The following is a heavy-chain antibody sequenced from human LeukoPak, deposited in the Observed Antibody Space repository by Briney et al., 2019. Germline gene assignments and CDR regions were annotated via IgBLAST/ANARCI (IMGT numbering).Heavy chain of an antibody. V-gene: IGHV3-53*01. D-gene: IGHD2-2*01. Sequence: GGSLRLSCAASGFTVSNNYMSWVRQAPGKGLEWVSVIYSGGSTYYAESVKGRFTISRDNSKNTLYLQMNSLRAEDTAVYYCARVGYCSSTSCYAGDWYFDLWGRGTLVTVSS. CDR1: GFTVSNNY. J-gene: IGHJ2*01. CDR2: IYSGGST. CDR3: ARVGYCSSTSCYAGDWYFDL.